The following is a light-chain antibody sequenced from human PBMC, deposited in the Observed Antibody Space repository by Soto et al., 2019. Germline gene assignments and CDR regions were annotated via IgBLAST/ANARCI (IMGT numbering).Light chain of an antibody. CDR3: QQYGSSPPFT. CDR1: QRVSSSY. Sequence: EIVLTQSPGTLSLSPGERANLSCRASQRVSSSYLAWYLQKPGQAPRLLIYVASSRATGIPDRFSGSGSGTDFTLTISRLEPEECAVYFRQQYGSSPPFTFGQGTTVEI. CDR2: VAS. V-gene: IGKV3-20*01. J-gene: IGKJ2*01.